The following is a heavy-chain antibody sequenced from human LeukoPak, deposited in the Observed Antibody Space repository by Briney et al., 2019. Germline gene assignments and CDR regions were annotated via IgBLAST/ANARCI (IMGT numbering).Heavy chain of an antibody. CDR3: ARSPLDGYNYLDY. CDR1: GLTFSTNP. J-gene: IGHJ4*02. CDR2: ISYDGNAK. Sequence: GGSLRLSCAASGLTFSTNPMHWVRQAPGKGLEWVAVISYDGNAKHYADSVKGRFTISRDSPKNTLYLQMNSLRPEDTAVYYCARSPLDGYNYLDYWGQGTLVTVSS. V-gene: IGHV3-30*04. D-gene: IGHD5-24*01.